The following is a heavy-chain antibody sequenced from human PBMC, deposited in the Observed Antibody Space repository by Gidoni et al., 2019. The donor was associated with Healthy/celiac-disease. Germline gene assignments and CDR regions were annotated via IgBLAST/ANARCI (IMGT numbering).Heavy chain of an antibody. J-gene: IGHJ5*02. CDR3: ARAPRYYGSGSPGINWFDP. Sequence: QVQLQESGPGLVKPSQTLSLTCTVSGGSISSGGYYWSWSRHHPGKGLERIGYIYSSGSTYYNPSLKSRVTISVDTSKNQFSLKLSSVTSADTAVYYCARAPRYYGSGSPGINWFDPWGQGTLVTVSS. V-gene: IGHV4-31*03. CDR1: GGSISSGGYY. CDR2: IYSSGST. D-gene: IGHD3-10*01.